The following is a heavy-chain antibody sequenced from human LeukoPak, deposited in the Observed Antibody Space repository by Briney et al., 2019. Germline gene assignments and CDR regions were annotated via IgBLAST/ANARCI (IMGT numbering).Heavy chain of an antibody. CDR2: IYYTGST. Sequence: SETLSLTCSVSGVSISRSFYYWGWIRQHPGKGLEWIGAIYYTGSTDYNPSLQSRVTMSVDTSQNQFSLKLSSVTAADTAVYYCARHKTGGTYPLDYWGQGTLVTVSS. D-gene: IGHD1-26*01. J-gene: IGHJ4*02. CDR1: GVSISRSFYY. CDR3: ARHKTGGTYPLDY. V-gene: IGHV4-39*01.